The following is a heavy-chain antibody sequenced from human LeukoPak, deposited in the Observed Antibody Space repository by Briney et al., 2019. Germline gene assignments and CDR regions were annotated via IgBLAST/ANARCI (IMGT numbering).Heavy chain of an antibody. CDR1: GGSFSGYY. V-gene: IGHV4-34*01. CDR2: INDSGRT. J-gene: IGHJ4*02. D-gene: IGHD2-21*02. CDR3: ARETYCGGDCYSGFDY. Sequence: PSETLSLTCAVYGGSFSGYYWTWIRQPPGKGLEWIGEINDSGRTNYNPSLKSRLTISVDTSKNQFSLKLSSVTAADTAVYYCARETYCGGDCYSGFDYWGQGTLVTVSS.